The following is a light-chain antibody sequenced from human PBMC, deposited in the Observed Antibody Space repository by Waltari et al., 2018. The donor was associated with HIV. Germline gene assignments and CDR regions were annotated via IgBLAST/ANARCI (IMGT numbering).Light chain of an antibody. J-gene: IGLJ2*01. CDR1: SSTIGAND. CDR3: GTRDNDLGPVI. V-gene: IGLV1-51*02. Sequence: SVLTQPPSKSAAPGQTVTISCAGHSSTIGANDVSWYQPLPGAAPRLIIYESTKRPSFSSDRFSASKSDTTATLDIAGVQPGDEAMYFCGTRDNDLGPVILGGGTWVTVL. CDR2: EST.